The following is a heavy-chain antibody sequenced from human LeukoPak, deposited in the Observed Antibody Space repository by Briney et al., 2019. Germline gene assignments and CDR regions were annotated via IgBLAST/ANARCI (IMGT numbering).Heavy chain of an antibody. D-gene: IGHD5-18*01. CDR3: ARSPTKRVTEDY. J-gene: IGHJ4*02. CDR1: GFTVSSNY. Sequence: PGGSLRLSCAASGFTVSSNYMTWVRQAPGKGLEWVSVLYSGAGTYYADSVKGRFTISRDNSKNTLYLQMYSLRAEDTAVYYCARSPTKRVTEDYWGQGTLVTVSS. CDR2: LYSGAGT. V-gene: IGHV3-53*01.